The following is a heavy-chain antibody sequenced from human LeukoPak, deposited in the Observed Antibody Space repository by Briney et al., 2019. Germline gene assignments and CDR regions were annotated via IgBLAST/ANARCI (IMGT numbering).Heavy chain of an antibody. CDR3: AKAAAGTEYYFEY. V-gene: IGHV3-74*01. Sequence: GGSLRLSCAGPGFTFSSYWMHWVRQAPGKGLVWVSRISTDASSTTYADSVKGRFTISRDNAKGTLYLQMDSLRAEDTAVYYCAKAAAGTEYYFEYWGQGTLVTVSS. J-gene: IGHJ4*02. CDR2: ISTDASST. CDR1: GFTFSSYW. D-gene: IGHD6-13*01.